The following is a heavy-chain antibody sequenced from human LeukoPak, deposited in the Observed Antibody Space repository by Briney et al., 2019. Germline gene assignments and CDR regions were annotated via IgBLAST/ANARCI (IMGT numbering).Heavy chain of an antibody. J-gene: IGHJ6*03. CDR2: IYYSGST. V-gene: IGHV4-59*08. CDR3: ARYFEPRHNYHYMDV. CDR1: GASISYFY. Sequence: KPSETLSLTCTVSGASISYFYWSWIRQPPGKGLEWIGYIYYSGSTSYNPSLQSRVTISVDASKNQFSLKLSSVTAADTAVYYCARYFEPRHNYHYMDVWGTGTTVTVSS. D-gene: IGHD3-9*01.